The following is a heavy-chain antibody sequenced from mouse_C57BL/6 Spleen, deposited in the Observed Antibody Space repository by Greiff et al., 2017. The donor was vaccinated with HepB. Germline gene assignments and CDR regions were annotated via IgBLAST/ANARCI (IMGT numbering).Heavy chain of an antibody. CDR1: GYTFTSYW. CDR3: ARRITMDYFDY. J-gene: IGHJ2*01. Sequence: QVQLQQPGAELVRPGPSVKLSCKASGYTFTSYWMHWVKQRPGQGLEWIGVIDPSDSYTNYNQKFKGKATLTVDTSSSTAYMQLSSLTSEDSAVYYCARRITMDYFDYWGQGTTLTVSS. D-gene: IGHD1-1*02. CDR2: IDPSDSYT. V-gene: IGHV1-59*01.